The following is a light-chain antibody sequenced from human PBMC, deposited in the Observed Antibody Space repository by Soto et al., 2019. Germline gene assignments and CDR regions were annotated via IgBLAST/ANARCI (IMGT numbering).Light chain of an antibody. CDR3: QQYYSYSYT. CDR2: KAS. Sequence: DIQMTQSPSTLSASVGDRVTITCRASQSISSWLAWYQQTPGKAPKLLIYKASSLQSGVPSRFSGSGSETEFTLTVRSLQPDDFATYYCQQYYSYSYTFGQGTKLEIK. V-gene: IGKV1-5*03. CDR1: QSISSW. J-gene: IGKJ2*01.